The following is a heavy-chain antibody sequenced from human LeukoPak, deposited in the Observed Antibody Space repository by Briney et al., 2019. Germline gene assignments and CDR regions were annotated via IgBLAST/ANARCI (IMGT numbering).Heavy chain of an antibody. CDR1: GGPISSHY. V-gene: IGHV4-59*11. CDR3: ARAPLIVGAIGWFDP. CDR2: MFFTGDT. D-gene: IGHD1-26*01. Sequence: SETLSLTCTVSGGPISSHYWAWLRQPPGKGLEWIGWMFFTGDTNYNPSLKSRVTISVDHSKNQFSLKLTSVTAADTAVYYCARAPLIVGAIGWFDPWGQGTLVTVSS. J-gene: IGHJ5*02.